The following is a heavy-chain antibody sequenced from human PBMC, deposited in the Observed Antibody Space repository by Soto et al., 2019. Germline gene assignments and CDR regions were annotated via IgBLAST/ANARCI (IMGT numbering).Heavy chain of an antibody. D-gene: IGHD2-2*01. CDR1: GGSISSSSYY. J-gene: IGHJ6*02. CDR2: IYYSGST. Sequence: PSETLSLTCTVSGGSISSSSYYWGWIRQPPGKGLEWIGSIYYSGSTYYNPSLKSRVTISVDTSKNQFSLKLSSVTAADTAVYYCASGDIVVVPAATPPVYYYGMDVWGQGTTVTV. V-gene: IGHV4-39*01. CDR3: ASGDIVVVPAATPPVYYYGMDV.